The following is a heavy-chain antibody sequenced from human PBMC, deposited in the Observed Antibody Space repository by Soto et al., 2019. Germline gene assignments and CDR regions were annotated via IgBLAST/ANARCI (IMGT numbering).Heavy chain of an antibody. J-gene: IGHJ4*01. D-gene: IGHD2-21*02. CDR2: IKSKIDGGTT. V-gene: IGHV3-15*07. CDR3: TTDSDCTTTLGRFDF. Sequence: EVHLVESGGDLVEPGGSLRLSCVVSGLTFTRAWINWVRQAPGKGLEWVGRIKSKIDGGTTDFAAPVKGRFAISRDDSRYNMSLQMGNLKIEDKAVYYCTTDSDCTTTLGRFDFWGLGTLVTVSS. CDR1: GLTFTRAW.